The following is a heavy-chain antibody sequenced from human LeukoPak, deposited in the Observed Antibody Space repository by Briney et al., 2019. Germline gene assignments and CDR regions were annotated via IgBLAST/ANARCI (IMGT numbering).Heavy chain of an antibody. CDR2: IGIAGDT. D-gene: IGHD3-22*01. CDR1: GFTFSSYD. CDR3: VSLSSDDY. V-gene: IGHV3-13*01. Sequence: GGSLRLSCAASGFTFSSYDMHWVRQTIGKGLEWVSSIGIAGDTYYPGSVKGRFTISRENAKNSLYLQMNSLRAEDTAVYYCVSLSSDDYWGQGTLVTVSS. J-gene: IGHJ4*02.